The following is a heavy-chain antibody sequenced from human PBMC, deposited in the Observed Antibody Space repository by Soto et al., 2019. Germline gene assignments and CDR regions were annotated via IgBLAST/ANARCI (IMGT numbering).Heavy chain of an antibody. CDR2: IYPGDSDT. J-gene: IGHJ4*02. CDR1: GYSFTSYW. CDR3: ARQGTYTHPGATVDY. Sequence: PGESLKISCKGSGYSFTSYWIGWVRQMPGKGLEWMGIIYPGDSDTRYSPSFQGQVTISADKSISTAYLQWSSLKASDTAMYYCARQGTYTHPGATVDYWGQGTLVTVSS. V-gene: IGHV5-51*01. D-gene: IGHD3-10*01.